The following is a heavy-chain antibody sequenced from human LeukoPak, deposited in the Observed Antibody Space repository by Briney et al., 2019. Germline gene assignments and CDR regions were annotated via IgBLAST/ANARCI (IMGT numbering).Heavy chain of an antibody. Sequence: ASVKVSCKASGYTFTSYGISWVRQAPGQGLEWMGWISAYNGNTNYAQKLQGRVTMTTDTYTSTAYMELRSLRSDDTAVYYCARDGGLAVAGDNWFDPWGQGTLVTVSS. D-gene: IGHD6-19*01. CDR3: ARDGGLAVAGDNWFDP. V-gene: IGHV1-18*01. CDR2: ISAYNGNT. CDR1: GYTFTSYG. J-gene: IGHJ5*02.